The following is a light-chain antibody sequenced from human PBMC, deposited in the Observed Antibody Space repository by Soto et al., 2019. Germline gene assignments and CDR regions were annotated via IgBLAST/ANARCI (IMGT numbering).Light chain of an antibody. CDR2: AND. Sequence: QSALNQPPSASGTPGQRVTISCSGGSSNVGSHTVQWYQQLPGKAPKLLIFANDQRPSVVPDRFSGSKSGTSASLAISGLRPEDEATFYCAAWDDSLNGGVFGGGTQLTVL. CDR3: AAWDDSLNGGV. CDR1: SSNVGSHT. V-gene: IGLV1-44*01. J-gene: IGLJ3*02.